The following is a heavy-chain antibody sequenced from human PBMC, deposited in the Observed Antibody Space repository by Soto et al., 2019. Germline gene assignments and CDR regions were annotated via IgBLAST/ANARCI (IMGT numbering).Heavy chain of an antibody. J-gene: IGHJ3*02. D-gene: IGHD3-22*01. CDR3: AREGMIVVPHAAFDI. CDR1: GGSISSGGYY. V-gene: IGHV4-31*03. CDR2: IYYSGST. Sequence: SETLSLTCTVSGGSISSGGYYWSWIRQHPGKGLEWIGYIYYSGSTYYNPSLKSRVTISVDTSKNQFSLKLSSVTAADTAVYYCAREGMIVVPHAAFDIWGQGAMVTVSS.